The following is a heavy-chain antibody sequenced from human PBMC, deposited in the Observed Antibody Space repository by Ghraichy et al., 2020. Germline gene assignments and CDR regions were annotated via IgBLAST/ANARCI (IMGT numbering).Heavy chain of an antibody. Sequence: EPLSLTCTVSGYSISSGYYWGWIRQPPGKGLEWIGSIYHSGSTYYNPSLRSRVTMSVDTSKNQFSLKLTSMTAADTAVYYCARVAASLGRDYWGQGTLVTVSS. CDR2: IYHSGST. CDR1: GYSISSGYY. J-gene: IGHJ4*02. CDR3: ARVAASLGRDY. V-gene: IGHV4-38-2*02. D-gene: IGHD2-15*01.